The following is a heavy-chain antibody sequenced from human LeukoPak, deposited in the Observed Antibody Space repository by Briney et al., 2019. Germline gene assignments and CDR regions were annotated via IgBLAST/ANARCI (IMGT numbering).Heavy chain of an antibody. CDR2: IYYIGNT. CDR1: GFTFSSYW. V-gene: IGHV4-39*01. CDR3: ARHGRYCTNGVCSYYFDY. J-gene: IGHJ4*02. D-gene: IGHD2-8*01. Sequence: PGGSLRLSCAASGFTFSSYWMSWVRQPPAKGLEWIGTIYYIGNTYYNPSLKSRVTISVDTSKNQFSLNLSSVTAADTALYYCARHGRYCTNGVCSYYFDYWGQGTLVTVSS.